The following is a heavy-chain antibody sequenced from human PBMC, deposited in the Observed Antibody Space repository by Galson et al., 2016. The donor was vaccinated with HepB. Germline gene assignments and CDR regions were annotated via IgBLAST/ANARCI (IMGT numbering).Heavy chain of an antibody. J-gene: IGHJ4*02. CDR1: GYSFSSYW. Sequence: QSGAEVKKPGESLKISCKGSGYSFSSYWIGWVRQMPGKGLEWMGIISPGDSDTRYSPSFQGQVTISVDKAINTAYMQWSSLKASDSDIYYCARRPPVTGRSGHYFDSWGQGTLVTVSS. V-gene: IGHV5-51*01. CDR2: ISPGDSDT. CDR3: ARRPPVTGRSGHYFDS. D-gene: IGHD4-11*01.